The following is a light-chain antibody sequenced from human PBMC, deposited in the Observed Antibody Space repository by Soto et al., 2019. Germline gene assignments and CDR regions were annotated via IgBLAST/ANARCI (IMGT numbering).Light chain of an antibody. CDR3: ISYTSSSTLV. CDR2: DVS. Sequence: QSALTQPASVSGSPGQSITISCTGTSSDVGDYNYVSWYQQHPGKAPKLMIHDVSDRPSGVSNRFSGSKSGNTASLTISGLQAEDEADYYCISYTSSSTLVFGTGTKVTVL. V-gene: IGLV2-14*01. J-gene: IGLJ1*01. CDR1: SSDVGDYNY.